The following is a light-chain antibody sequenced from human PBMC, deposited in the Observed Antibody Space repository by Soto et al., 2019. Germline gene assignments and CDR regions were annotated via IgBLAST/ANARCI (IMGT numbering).Light chain of an antibody. CDR1: SSDVGAYNY. J-gene: IGLJ1*01. CDR2: DVS. V-gene: IGLV2-11*01. Sequence: QSVLTQPRSVSGSPGQSVTISCTGTSSDVGAYNYVSWYQQHPGKAPKLMISDVSKRPSGVPDRFSGSKSGNTASLTISGLQAEDEADYYCCSYAGTYNYYVYXTGTKVTVL. CDR3: CSYAGTYNYYV.